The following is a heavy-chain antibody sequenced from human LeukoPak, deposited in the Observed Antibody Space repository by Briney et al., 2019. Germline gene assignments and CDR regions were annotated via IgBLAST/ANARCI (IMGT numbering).Heavy chain of an antibody. CDR3: ARVQTTVTTVFFGWFDP. J-gene: IGHJ5*02. D-gene: IGHD4-17*01. Sequence: ASVKVSCKASGYTFTGYYMHWVRQAPGQGLEWMGWINPNSGGTNYAQKFQGRVTMTRDTSISTAYMELSRLRSNDTAVYYCARVQTTVTTVFFGWFDPWGQGTLVTVSS. CDR1: GYTFTGYY. CDR2: INPNSGGT. V-gene: IGHV1-2*02.